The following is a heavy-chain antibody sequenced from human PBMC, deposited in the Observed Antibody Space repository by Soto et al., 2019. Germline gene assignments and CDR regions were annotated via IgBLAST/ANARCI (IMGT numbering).Heavy chain of an antibody. V-gene: IGHV1-18*01. CDR3: ARAAVSYYDILTGDYDY. Sequence: QVPLVQSGAEVKKPGASVKVSCKASGYTFTSYGISWVRQAPGQGLEWMGWISAYNGNTNYAQKLQGRVTMTTDTSTSTAYMELRSLRSDDTAVYYCARAAVSYYDILTGDYDYWGQGTLVTVSS. CDR2: ISAYNGNT. D-gene: IGHD3-9*01. J-gene: IGHJ4*02. CDR1: GYTFTSYG.